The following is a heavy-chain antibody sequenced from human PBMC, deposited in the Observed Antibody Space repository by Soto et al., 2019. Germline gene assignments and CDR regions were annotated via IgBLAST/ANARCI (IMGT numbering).Heavy chain of an antibody. V-gene: IGHV3-23*01. CDR2: ISGSGGST. Sequence: GGSLRLSCAASGFTFSNYAMTWVRQAPGKGLEWVSIISGSGGSTYYADSVKGRFTISRDNSVNTLSLQMNSLRAEDTAIYYCAKLEAGSGNYYTSDSGLDVWGQGTTVTVSS. CDR3: AKLEAGSGNYYTSDSGLDV. D-gene: IGHD3-10*01. J-gene: IGHJ6*02. CDR1: GFTFSNYA.